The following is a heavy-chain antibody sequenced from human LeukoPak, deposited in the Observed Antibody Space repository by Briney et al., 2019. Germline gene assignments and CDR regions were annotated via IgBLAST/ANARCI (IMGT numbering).Heavy chain of an antibody. Sequence: ASVKVSCKASGYTFTSYGISWVRQAPGQGLEWMGWISAYNGNTNYAQKLQGRVTMTTDTSTSTAYMELSSLRSEDTAVYYCARDHKSSDCSGGSCYYYYYMDVWGKGTTVTVSS. V-gene: IGHV1-18*01. J-gene: IGHJ6*03. D-gene: IGHD2-15*01. CDR2: ISAYNGNT. CDR1: GYTFTSYG. CDR3: ARDHKSSDCSGGSCYYYYYMDV.